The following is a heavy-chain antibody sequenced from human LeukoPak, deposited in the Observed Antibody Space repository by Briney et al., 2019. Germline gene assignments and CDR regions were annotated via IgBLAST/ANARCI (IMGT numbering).Heavy chain of an antibody. CDR2: ISGSGGST. V-gene: IGHV3-23*01. Sequence: PGGSLRLSCAASGFTFSSYAMSWVRQAPGKGLEWVSAISGSGGSTYYADSVKGRFTISRDNSKNTLYLQMNSLRAEDTAVYYCAKDLYQLGSGSIDYWGQGTLVTVSS. D-gene: IGHD3-10*01. J-gene: IGHJ4*02. CDR1: GFTFSSYA. CDR3: AKDLYQLGSGSIDY.